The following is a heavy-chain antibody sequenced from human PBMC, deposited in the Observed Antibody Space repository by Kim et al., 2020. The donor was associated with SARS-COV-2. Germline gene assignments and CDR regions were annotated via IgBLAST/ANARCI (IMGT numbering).Heavy chain of an antibody. J-gene: IGHJ4*02. CDR3: VRPDPGCSGGTCYSPRLPTDD. CDR1: GFRVRRYG. Sequence: GGSLRLSCEASGFRVRRYGMHWVRQAPGKGLEWVAVIWYDGSKRYYADSVKGRFTISRDDSKNTLFLQMNSLRAEDTAVYYCVRPDPGCSGGTCYSPRLPTDDWGQGTLVTVYS. D-gene: IGHD2-15*01. V-gene: IGHV3-33*01. CDR2: IWYDGSKR.